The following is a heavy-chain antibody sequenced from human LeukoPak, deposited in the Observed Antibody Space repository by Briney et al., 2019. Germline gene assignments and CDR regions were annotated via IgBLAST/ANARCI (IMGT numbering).Heavy chain of an antibody. CDR1: GDSISSGDYY. CDR2: INHSGST. J-gene: IGHJ5*02. Sequence: SQTLSLTCTVSGDSISSGDYYWSWIRQPPGKGLEWIGEINHSGSTNYNPSLKSRVTISVDTSKNQFSLKLSSVTAADTAVYYCARHRCSGGSCYPMNWFDPWGQGTLVTVSS. CDR3: ARHRCSGGSCYPMNWFDP. V-gene: IGHV4-30-4*08. D-gene: IGHD2-15*01.